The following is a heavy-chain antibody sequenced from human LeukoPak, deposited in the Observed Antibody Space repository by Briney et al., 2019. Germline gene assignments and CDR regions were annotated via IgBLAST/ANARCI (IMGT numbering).Heavy chain of an antibody. V-gene: IGHV1-18*01. D-gene: IGHD6-13*01. Sequence: GASVKVSCKASGYTFTSYLISWVRQAPGQRLEWMGWISAYNGNTNYAQKLQGRVTMTTDTSTSTAYMELRSLRSDDTAVYYCARDLDSSSWYGGDYYYYYGMDVWGQGTTVTVSS. CDR2: ISAYNGNT. CDR1: GYTFTSYL. CDR3: ARDLDSSSWYGGDYYYYYGMDV. J-gene: IGHJ6*02.